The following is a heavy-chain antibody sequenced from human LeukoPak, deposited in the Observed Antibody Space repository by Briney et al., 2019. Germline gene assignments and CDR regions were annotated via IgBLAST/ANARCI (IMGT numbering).Heavy chain of an antibody. J-gene: IGHJ4*02. CDR3: ARDYGVAEGY. V-gene: IGHV3-53*01. Sequence: GGSLRLSCVASGFTVSSNYMSWVRQAPGKGLEWVSVIYSGGSTYYADSVKGRFTISRDNSKNTLYLQVNSLRVEDTAVYYCARDYGVAEGYWGQGTLVTVSS. CDR2: IYSGGST. CDR1: GFTVSSNY. D-gene: IGHD6-19*01.